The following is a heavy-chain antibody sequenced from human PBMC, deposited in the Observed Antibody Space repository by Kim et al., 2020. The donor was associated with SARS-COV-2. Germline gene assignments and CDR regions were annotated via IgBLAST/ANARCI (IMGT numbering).Heavy chain of an antibody. Sequence: KFQGRVTMTRDTSTSTVYMELSSLRSEDTAVYYCARDLDTAMVKTNAFDIWGQGTMVTVSS. J-gene: IGHJ3*02. CDR3: ARDLDTAMVKTNAFDI. D-gene: IGHD5-18*01. V-gene: IGHV1-46*01.